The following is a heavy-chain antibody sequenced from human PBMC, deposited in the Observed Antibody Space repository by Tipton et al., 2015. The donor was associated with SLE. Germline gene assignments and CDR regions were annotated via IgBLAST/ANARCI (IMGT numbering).Heavy chain of an antibody. D-gene: IGHD3/OR15-3a*01. Sequence: TLSLTCSVSGGSISSNYWIWIRQPPGKGLEWIGYISDGGGTNYNPSLKSRVTISVDPAKNEFSLKLTSVTAADTAVYYCAGRPVRRTGFTYYFDYWGQGTLVTVSS. V-gene: IGHV4-59*08. CDR3: AGRPVRRTGFTYYFDY. CDR2: ISDGGGT. CDR1: GGSISSNY. J-gene: IGHJ4*02.